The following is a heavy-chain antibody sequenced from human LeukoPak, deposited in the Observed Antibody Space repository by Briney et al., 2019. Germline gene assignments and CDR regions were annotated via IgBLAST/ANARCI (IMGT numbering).Heavy chain of an antibody. D-gene: IGHD5-18*01. J-gene: IGHJ4*02. CDR2: TSAYNGNT. Sequence: ASVKVSCKASGYTSTSYGISWVRQAPGQGLEWMGWTSAYNGNTNYAQKLQGRVTMTTDTSTNTAFMELRSLRSDDTAVYYCARVWGRGYSSPGDYWGQGTLVTVSS. V-gene: IGHV1-18*01. CDR1: GYTSTSYG. CDR3: ARVWGRGYSSPGDY.